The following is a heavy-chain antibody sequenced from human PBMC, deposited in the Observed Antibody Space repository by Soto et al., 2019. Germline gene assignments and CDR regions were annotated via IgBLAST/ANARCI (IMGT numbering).Heavy chain of an antibody. Sequence: QVQLVQSGAVVKNPGSSVKVSCKASGGTFSSYAISWVRQAPGQGLEWMGGIIPIFGTATYAQKFQGRFRITANESTTTAYMELSSLKSEDTAVYYCARDLALWGQGTLVTVTS. J-gene: IGHJ4*02. CDR3: ARDLAL. CDR2: IIPIFGTA. CDR1: GGTFSSYA. V-gene: IGHV1-69*12.